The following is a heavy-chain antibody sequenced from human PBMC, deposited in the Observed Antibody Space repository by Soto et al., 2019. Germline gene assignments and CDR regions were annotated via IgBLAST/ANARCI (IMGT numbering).Heavy chain of an antibody. CDR1: GGTFSSYA. J-gene: IGHJ4*02. V-gene: IGHV1-69*13. CDR2: IIPIFGTA. D-gene: IGHD3-9*01. CDR3: ARDYHDILTGRNSFDY. Sequence: ASVKVSCKASGGTFSSYAISWVRQAPGQGLEWMGGIIPIFGTANYAQKFQGRVTITADESTSTAYMELSSLRSEDTAVYYCARDYHDILTGRNSFDYWGQGTLVTVSS.